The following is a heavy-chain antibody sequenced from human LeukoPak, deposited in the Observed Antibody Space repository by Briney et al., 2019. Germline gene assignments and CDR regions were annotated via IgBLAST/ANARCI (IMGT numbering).Heavy chain of an antibody. D-gene: IGHD6-13*01. J-gene: IGHJ5*02. CDR3: ARAIAAAGTVWFDP. CDR2: IYSGGSA. V-gene: IGHV3-53*01. Sequence: GGSLRLSCAASGFTVRSNYMSWVRQAPGKGLEWVSVIYSGGSAYYADSVKGRFTISRDNSKNTLYLQMNSLRAEDTAAYYCARAIAAAGTVWFDPWGQGTLVTVSS. CDR1: GFTVRSNY.